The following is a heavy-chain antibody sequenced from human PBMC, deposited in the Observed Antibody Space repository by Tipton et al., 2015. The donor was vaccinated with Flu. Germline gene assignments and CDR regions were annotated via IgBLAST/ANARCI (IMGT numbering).Heavy chain of an antibody. J-gene: IGHJ3*02. Sequence: TLSLTCSVSGASIDFNYWSWIRQPPGRGLEWIGYVYDTGSTNYNPSLKSRVTISVDTSKNQFSLKLNSVTAADTAVYYCARVFISSGYTNTFDIWGQGTMVTVSS. D-gene: IGHD6-19*01. CDR1: GASIDFNY. V-gene: IGHV4-59*01. CDR3: ARVFISSGYTNTFDI. CDR2: VYDTGST.